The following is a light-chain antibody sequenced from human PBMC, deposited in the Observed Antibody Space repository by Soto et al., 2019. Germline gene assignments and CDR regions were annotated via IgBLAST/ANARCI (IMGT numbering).Light chain of an antibody. V-gene: IGKV3-20*01. CDR1: QSVSSSY. CDR2: GAS. CDR3: EKYVKSPPNT. J-gene: IGKJ2*01. Sequence: EIVLTQSPGTLSLSPGETATLSCRASQSVSSSYLAWYQHKPVQAPRLLIYGASSRATGIPDRFSGIASGIDVTLTISILEPEGFAVYICEKYVKSPPNTFSRGTKLDIK.